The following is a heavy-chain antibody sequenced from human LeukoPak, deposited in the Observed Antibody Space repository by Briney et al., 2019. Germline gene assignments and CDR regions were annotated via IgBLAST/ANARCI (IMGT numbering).Heavy chain of an antibody. J-gene: IGHJ4*02. CDR3: ARDRGMATIYGYFDY. CDR2: IIPIFGTA. CDR1: GGTFSSYA. Sequence: GASVKVSCKASGGTFSSYAISWVRQAPGQGLEWMGGIIPIFGTANYAQKFQGRVTITADESTSTAYMELSSLRSEDTAVYYCARDRGMATIYGYFDYWGQGTLVTVSS. D-gene: IGHD5-24*01. V-gene: IGHV1-69*13.